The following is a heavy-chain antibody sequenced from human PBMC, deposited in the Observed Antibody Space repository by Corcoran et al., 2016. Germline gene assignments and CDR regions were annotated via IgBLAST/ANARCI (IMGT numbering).Heavy chain of an antibody. CDR3: ARNSHPTPGITMVRGCNWFDP. V-gene: IGHV5-51*01. J-gene: IGHJ5*02. Sequence: EVQLVQSGAEVKKPGESLKISCKGSGYSFTSYWIGWVRQMPGKGLEWMGIIYPGDSDTRYSPSFQGQVTISADKSISTAYLQWSSLMASDTAMYYCARNSHPTPGITMVRGCNWFDPWGQGTLVTVSS. CDR1: GYSFTSYW. CDR2: IYPGDSDT. D-gene: IGHD3-10*01.